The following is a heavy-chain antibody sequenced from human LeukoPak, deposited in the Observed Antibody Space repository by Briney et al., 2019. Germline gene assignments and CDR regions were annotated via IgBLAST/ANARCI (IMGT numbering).Heavy chain of an antibody. J-gene: IGHJ4*02. CDR2: INPNSGGT. CDR3: ARERIESYVWGSCRSYIDY. Sequence: AAVTVSCKASGYTFTGYYMHWVRQAPGQGLGWMGWINPNSGGTNYAQKFQGRVTMTRDTSISTAYMELSRLRTDDTAVYYCARERIESYVWGSCRSYIDYWGQGTLVTVSS. D-gene: IGHD3-16*02. V-gene: IGHV1-2*02. CDR1: GYTFTGYY.